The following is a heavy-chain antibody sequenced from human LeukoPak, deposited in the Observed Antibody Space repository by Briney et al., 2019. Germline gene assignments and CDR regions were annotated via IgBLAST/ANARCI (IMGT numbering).Heavy chain of an antibody. Sequence: GGSLRLSCAASGLTFSSYGMHWVRQAPGKGLEWVAFIRYDGSNKYYADSVKGRFTISRDNSKNTLYLQMNSLRVEDTAIYYCAREEVTIVTIDYYYYGMDVWGQGTTVTVSS. CDR3: AREEVTIVTIDYYYYGMDV. V-gene: IGHV3-30*02. J-gene: IGHJ6*02. CDR1: GLTFSSYG. D-gene: IGHD3-22*01. CDR2: IRYDGSNK.